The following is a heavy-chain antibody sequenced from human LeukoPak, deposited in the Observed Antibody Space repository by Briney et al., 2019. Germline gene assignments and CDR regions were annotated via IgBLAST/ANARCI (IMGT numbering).Heavy chain of an antibody. J-gene: IGHJ3*02. CDR2: ISSSSSYI. V-gene: IGHV3-21*01. D-gene: IGHD1-26*01. CDR3: ARDKRGSYHDAFDI. CDR1: GFTFSSYS. Sequence: GGSLRLSCAASGFTFSSYSMNWVRQAPGKGLEWVSSISSSSSYIYYADSVKGRFTISRDNAKNSLYLQMNSLRAEDTAVYYCARDKRGSYHDAFDIWGQGTMVTVSS.